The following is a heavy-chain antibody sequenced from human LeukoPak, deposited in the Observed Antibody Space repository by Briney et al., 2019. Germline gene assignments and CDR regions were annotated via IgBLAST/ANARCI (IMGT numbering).Heavy chain of an antibody. CDR1: GGSISSYY. D-gene: IGHD6-13*01. V-gene: IGHV4-59*01. CDR3: ARDPQKAAAGSRKHWYFDL. CDR2: IYYSGST. J-gene: IGHJ2*01. Sequence: SETLSLTCTVSGGSISSYYWSWIRQPPGKGLEWIGYIYYSGSTNYNPSLKSRVTISVDTSKNQFSLKLSSVTAADTAVYYCARDPQKAAAGSRKHWYFDLWGRGTLVTVSS.